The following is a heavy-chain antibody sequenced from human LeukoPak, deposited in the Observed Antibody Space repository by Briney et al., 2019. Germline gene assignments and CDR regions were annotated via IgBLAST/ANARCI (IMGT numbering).Heavy chain of an antibody. CDR2: INHSGSN. D-gene: IGHD3-10*01. J-gene: IGHJ5*02. CDR3: ARLTAVVRGVPTGWFDP. CDR1: GGSFSGYY. V-gene: IGHV4-34*01. Sequence: SETLSLTCAVYGGSFSGYYWSWIRQPPGKGLEWIGEINHSGSNNYNPSLKSRVTISVDTSKNQFSLKLSSVTAADTAVYYCARLTAVVRGVPTGWFDPWGQGTLVTVSS.